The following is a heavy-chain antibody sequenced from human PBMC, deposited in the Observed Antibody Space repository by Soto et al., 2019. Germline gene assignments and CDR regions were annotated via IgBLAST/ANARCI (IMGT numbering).Heavy chain of an antibody. CDR2: ISSSSNTM. V-gene: IGHV3-48*01. Sequence: PGGSLRLSCAASGFTSSNYNMNWVRQAPGKGLEWVSDISSSSNTMYYADSVKGRFTISRDNAKNSLYLQMNSLRAEDTAVYYCARSKYYDYGFDYWGRGTLVTVSS. CDR3: ARSKYYDYGFDY. J-gene: IGHJ4*02. D-gene: IGHD3-16*01. CDR1: GFTSSNYN.